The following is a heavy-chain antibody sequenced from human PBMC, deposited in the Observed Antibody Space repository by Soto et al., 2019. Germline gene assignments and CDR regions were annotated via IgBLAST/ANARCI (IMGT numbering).Heavy chain of an antibody. J-gene: IGHJ6*02. V-gene: IGHV3-21*01. CDR2: ISSSSSYI. Sequence: GGSLKLSCAASGFTFSSYSMNWVRQAPGKGLEWVSSISSSSSYIYYADSVKGRFTISRDNAKNSLYLQMNSLRAEDTAVYYCAREGVQHGSGPYYYYGMDVWGQGTTVTVSS. D-gene: IGHD3-10*01. CDR3: AREGVQHGSGPYYYYGMDV. CDR1: GFTFSSYS.